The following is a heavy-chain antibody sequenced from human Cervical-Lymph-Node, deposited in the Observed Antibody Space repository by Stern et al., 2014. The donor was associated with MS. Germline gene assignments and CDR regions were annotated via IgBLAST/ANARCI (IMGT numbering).Heavy chain of an antibody. CDR2: IKQDGSEK. CDR1: GFTFSSYW. V-gene: IGHV3-7*01. Sequence: EVQLVESGGGLVQPGGSLRLSCVASGFTFSSYWMNWVRQAPGKGLEWVANIKQDGSEKFYGDSVKGRVTISRDNTKSSLYLQMNSLRAEDTAVYYCARAVRELGTWGQGTLVTVSS. D-gene: IGHD1-7*01. CDR3: ARAVRELGT. J-gene: IGHJ5*02.